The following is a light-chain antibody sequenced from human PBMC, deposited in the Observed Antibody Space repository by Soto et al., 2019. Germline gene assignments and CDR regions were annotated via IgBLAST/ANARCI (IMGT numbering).Light chain of an antibody. CDR3: QQTYCTPPT. CDR2: DAS. CDR1: QSIINW. J-gene: IGKJ1*01. V-gene: IGKV1-5*01. Sequence: DTQMTQSPSTLFAPLGDRVTITCRASQSIINWLAWYQQKPGKAPKLLIYDASSVESGVPSRFSGRGSGTKFTLTSSSLQPDDFATYYCQQTYCTPPTFGQGTKVDIK.